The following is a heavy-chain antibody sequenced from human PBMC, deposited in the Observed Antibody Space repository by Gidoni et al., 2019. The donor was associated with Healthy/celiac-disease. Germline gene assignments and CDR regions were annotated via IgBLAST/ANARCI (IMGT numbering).Heavy chain of an antibody. CDR1: GFTFRSYA. CDR2: ISYDGSNK. D-gene: IGHD6-6*01. V-gene: IGHV3-30-3*01. J-gene: IGHJ3*02. CDR3: ARDKLDAFDI. Sequence: QVQLVESGGGVVQPGRSLSLSCAASGFTFRSYAMHWGRQAPGKGLEWVAVISYDGSNKYYADSVKGRFTISRDNSKNTLYLQMNSLRAEDTAVYYCARDKLDAFDIWGQGTMVTVSS.